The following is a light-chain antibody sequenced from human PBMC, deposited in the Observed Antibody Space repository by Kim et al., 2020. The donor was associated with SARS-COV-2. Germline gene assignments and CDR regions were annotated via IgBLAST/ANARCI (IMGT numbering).Light chain of an antibody. CDR2: QDS. J-gene: IGLJ2*01. Sequence: SYELTQPPSVSVYPGQTASITCSGDKLGEKYACWYQQKPGQSPVLVNYQDSKRPAGIPERFSGSNSGNTATLTISGTQAMDEADYYCQAWDSSTDVVFGGGTRLTVL. CDR1: KLGEKY. V-gene: IGLV3-1*01. CDR3: QAWDSSTDVV.